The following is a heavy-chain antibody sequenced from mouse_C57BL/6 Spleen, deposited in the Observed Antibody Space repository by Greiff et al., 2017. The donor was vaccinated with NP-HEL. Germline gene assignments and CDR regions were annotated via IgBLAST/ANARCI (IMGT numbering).Heavy chain of an antibody. CDR1: GFNIKDYY. V-gene: IGHV14-1*01. D-gene: IGHD1-1*01. Sequence: EVQLQQSGAELVRPGASVKLSCTASGFNIKDYYMHWVKQRPEQGLEWIGRIDPEDGDTEYAPKFQGKATMTADTSSNTAYLQLSSLTSEDTAVYYWTTPTTVVATDAYWGQGTLVTVSA. J-gene: IGHJ3*01. CDR3: TTPTTVVATDAY. CDR2: IDPEDGDT.